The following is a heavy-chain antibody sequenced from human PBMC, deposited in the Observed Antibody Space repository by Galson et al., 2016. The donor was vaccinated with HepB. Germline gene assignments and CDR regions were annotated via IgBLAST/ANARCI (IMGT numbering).Heavy chain of an antibody. V-gene: IGHV3-33*08. CDR2: IWYDGSNK. D-gene: IGHD2-8*02. Sequence: SLRLSCAASGFTFSSYGMHWVRQAPGKGLEWVAVIWYDGSNKYYADSVKGRFTISRDNSKNTLYLQMNSLRAEDTAVYYCARDREEYWPGYYYYGMDVWGQGTTVTVSS. J-gene: IGHJ6*02. CDR1: GFTFSSYG. CDR3: ARDREEYWPGYYYYGMDV.